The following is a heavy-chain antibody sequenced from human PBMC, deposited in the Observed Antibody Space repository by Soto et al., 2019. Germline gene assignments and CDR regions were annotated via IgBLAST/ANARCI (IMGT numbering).Heavy chain of an antibody. J-gene: IGHJ4*02. CDR3: AKDRGGSGWPEFDC. Sequence: GALSLYGAASVLTFTNYDLHWVRKGPGKGLEWVSSIRGGGTGTYSADAANGRFTISRDNSKNTLYLQMDNLRAEDTALYYCAKDRGGSGWPEFDCWGQGTQVTVSS. D-gene: IGHD6-19*01. CDR1: VLTFTNYD. CDR2: IRGGGTGT. V-gene: IGHV3-23*01.